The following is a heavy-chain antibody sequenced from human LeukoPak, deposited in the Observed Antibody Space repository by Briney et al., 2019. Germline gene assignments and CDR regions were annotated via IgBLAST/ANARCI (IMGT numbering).Heavy chain of an antibody. V-gene: IGHV4-34*01. CDR3: ARRHIVVVTAIRGRFDA. CDR2: INHSGST. D-gene: IGHD2-21*02. Sequence: SETLSLTCAVYGGSFSGYYWSWIRQPPGKGLEWIGEINHSGSTNYNPSLKSRVTISVDTSKNQFSLKLSCVTAADTAVYYCARRHIVVVTAIRGRFDAWGQGTLVTVSS. CDR1: GGSFSGYY. J-gene: IGHJ5*02.